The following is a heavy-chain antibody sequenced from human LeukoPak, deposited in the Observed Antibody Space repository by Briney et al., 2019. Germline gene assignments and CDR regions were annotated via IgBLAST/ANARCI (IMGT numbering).Heavy chain of an antibody. CDR2: IIPIFDTA. CDR1: GGTFSSYA. CDR3: ARDLAARPFDAFDI. Sequence: SVKVSCKASGGTFSSYAISWVRQAPGQGLEWMGGIIPIFDTANYAQKFQGRVTITTDESTSTAYMELSSLRSEDTAVYYCARDLAARPFDAFDIWGQGTMVTVSS. V-gene: IGHV1-69*05. J-gene: IGHJ3*02. D-gene: IGHD6-6*01.